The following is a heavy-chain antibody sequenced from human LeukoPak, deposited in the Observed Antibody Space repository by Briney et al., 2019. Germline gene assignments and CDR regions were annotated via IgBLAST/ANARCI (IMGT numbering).Heavy chain of an antibody. J-gene: IGHJ3*02. D-gene: IGHD3-22*01. CDR1: GFTFSSYA. CDR2: ISGSGGST. CDR3: AIDSSGTDDAFDI. V-gene: IGHV3-23*01. Sequence: GGSLRLSCAASGFTFSSYAMSWVRQAPGKGLEWVSAISGSGGSTYYADSVKGRFTISRDNSKNTLYLQMNSLRAEDTAVYYCAIDSSGTDDAFDIWGQGTMVTVSS.